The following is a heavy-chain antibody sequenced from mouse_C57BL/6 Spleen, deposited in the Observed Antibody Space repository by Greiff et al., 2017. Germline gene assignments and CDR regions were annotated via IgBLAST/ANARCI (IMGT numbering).Heavy chain of an antibody. V-gene: IGHV1-18*01. J-gene: IGHJ4*01. CDR3: ARSNYGFYYAMDY. D-gene: IGHD1-1*01. CDR2: INPNNGGT. CDR1: GYTFTDYN. Sequence: VQLQQSGPELVKPGASVKIPCKASGYTFTDYNMDWVKQSHGRSLEWIGDINPNNGGTIYNQKFKGKATLTVDKSSSTAYMELRILTSEDTAVYYCARSNYGFYYAMDYWGQGTSVTVSS.